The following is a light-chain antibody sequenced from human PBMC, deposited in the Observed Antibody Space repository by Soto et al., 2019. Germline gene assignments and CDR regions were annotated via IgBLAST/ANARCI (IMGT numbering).Light chain of an antibody. J-gene: IGLJ3*02. Sequence: QPVLTQSPSASASLGASVNLTCTLSSGHSSYAIAWHQQQPEKGPRYLMKLNSDGSHSKGDGIPDRFSGSISGAERYLTISSLQSEDEADYYCQTWGTGSWVFGGGTKVTVL. CDR2: LNSDGSH. CDR1: SGHSSYA. CDR3: QTWGTGSWV. V-gene: IGLV4-69*01.